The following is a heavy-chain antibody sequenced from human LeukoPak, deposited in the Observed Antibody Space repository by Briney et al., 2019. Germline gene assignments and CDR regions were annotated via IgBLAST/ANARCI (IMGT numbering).Heavy chain of an antibody. CDR1: GFTVSSNY. CDR2: IYSGGST. V-gene: IGHV3-53*01. J-gene: IGHJ4*02. Sequence: TGGSLRLSCAASGFTVSSNYMSWVRQAPGKGLEWVSVIYSGGSTYYADSVKGRFTISRDNCKNTLYLQMNSLRAEDTAVYYCARAPGSSGWYDYWGQGTLVTVSS. CDR3: ARAPGSSGWYDY. D-gene: IGHD6-19*01.